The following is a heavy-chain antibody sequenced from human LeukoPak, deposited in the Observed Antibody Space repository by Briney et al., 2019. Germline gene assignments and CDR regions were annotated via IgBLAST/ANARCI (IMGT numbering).Heavy chain of an antibody. V-gene: IGHV4-4*07. CDR1: GGSISSHY. Sequence: NPSETLSLTCTVSGGSISSHYWSWVRQPAGKGLEWIGRIHTSGITNYNPSLKSRVTMSVDTSKNQFSLKLSSVTAADTAVYYCASYSITGAWAEYFHHWGQGTLVTVSS. D-gene: IGHD2/OR15-2a*01. J-gene: IGHJ1*01. CDR3: ASYSITGAWAEYFHH. CDR2: IHTSGIT.